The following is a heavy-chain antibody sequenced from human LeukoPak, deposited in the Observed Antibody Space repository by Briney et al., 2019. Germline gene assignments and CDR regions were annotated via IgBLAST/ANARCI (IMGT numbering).Heavy chain of an antibody. CDR1: GFTFSSCW. CDR2: IRQDGSEK. V-gene: IGHV3-7*03. CDR3: ARDRWGGSYFDY. J-gene: IGHJ4*02. Sequence: GGSLRLSCAASGFTFSSCWMSWVRQAPGKGLEWVANIRQDGSEKYYVDSVKGRFTISRDNAKNSLYLQMNSLRAEDTAVYYCARDRWGGSYFDYWGQGTLVTVSS. D-gene: IGHD3-16*01.